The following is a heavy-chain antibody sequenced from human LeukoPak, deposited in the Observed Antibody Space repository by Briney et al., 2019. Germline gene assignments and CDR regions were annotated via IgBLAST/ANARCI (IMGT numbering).Heavy chain of an antibody. CDR3: ARDLASGWFDP. CDR1: GGSISSSSYY. J-gene: IGHJ5*02. Sequence: NPSETLSLTCTVSGGSISSSSYYWSWIRQPPGKGLEWIGYIYYSGSTNYNPSLKSRVTISVDTSKNQFSLKLSSVTAADTAVYYCARDLASGWFDPWGQGTLATVSS. D-gene: IGHD3-3*01. CDR2: IYYSGST. V-gene: IGHV4-61*01.